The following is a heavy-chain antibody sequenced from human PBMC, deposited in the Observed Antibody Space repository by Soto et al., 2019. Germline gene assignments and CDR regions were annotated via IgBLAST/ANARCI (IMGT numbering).Heavy chain of an antibody. CDR1: GFTFSSYS. Sequence: GGSLRLSCAASGFTFSSYSMNWVRQAPGKGLEWVSSISSSSSYIYYADSVKGRFTISRDNAKNSLYLQMNSLRAEDTAVYYCARGGPAGSSGYVGAFDIWGQGTMVTVSS. V-gene: IGHV3-21*01. D-gene: IGHD3-22*01. J-gene: IGHJ3*02. CDR2: ISSSSSYI. CDR3: ARGGPAGSSGYVGAFDI.